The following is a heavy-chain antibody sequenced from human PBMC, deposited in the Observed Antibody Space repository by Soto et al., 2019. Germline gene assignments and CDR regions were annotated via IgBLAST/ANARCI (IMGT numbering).Heavy chain of an antibody. V-gene: IGHV4-59*08. Sequence: QVQLQESCPGLVKPSETLSLTCTVSGGSISSYYWSWIRQPPGKALEWIGYIYYSGSTNYNPSLKSRVTISVDTSKNQFSLKLSSVTAADTAVYYCARLLSYYDFWSGYYPHSGDYYYMDVWGKGTTVTVSS. CDR2: IYYSGST. J-gene: IGHJ6*03. CDR3: ARLLSYYDFWSGYYPHSGDYYYMDV. D-gene: IGHD3-3*01. CDR1: GGSISSYY.